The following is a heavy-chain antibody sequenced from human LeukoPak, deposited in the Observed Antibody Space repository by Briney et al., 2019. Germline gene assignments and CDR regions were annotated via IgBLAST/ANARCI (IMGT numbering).Heavy chain of an antibody. V-gene: IGHV3-66*01. CDR1: GFTVSSNY. Sequence: PGGSLRLSCAVSGFTVSSNYMSWVRQAPGKGLEWVSVIYTGGTTYYADSVKGRFTISRDNSKNTLYLQMNSLRAEDTAVYYCAKRGLWFGESHFDYWGQGTLVTVSS. CDR3: AKRGLWFGESHFDY. CDR2: IYTGGTT. J-gene: IGHJ4*02. D-gene: IGHD3-10*01.